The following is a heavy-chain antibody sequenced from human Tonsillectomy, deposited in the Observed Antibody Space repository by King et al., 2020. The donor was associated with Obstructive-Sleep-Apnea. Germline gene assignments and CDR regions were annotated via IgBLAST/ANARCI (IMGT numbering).Heavy chain of an antibody. D-gene: IGHD2/OR15-2a*01. CDR3: ARDVRHSNSRIYYYGMDV. V-gene: IGHV3-11*01. CDR1: GFTFSDYY. Sequence: VQLVESAGGLVEPGGSLRLSCAASGFTFSDYYMSWIRQAPGKGLKWGSSINRSGSFIYYAGSVKGRFTISRDNAKNSLYLQMNSLRAEDTAVYYCARDVRHSNSRIYYYGMDVWGQGTTVTVSS. J-gene: IGHJ6*02. CDR2: INRSGSFI.